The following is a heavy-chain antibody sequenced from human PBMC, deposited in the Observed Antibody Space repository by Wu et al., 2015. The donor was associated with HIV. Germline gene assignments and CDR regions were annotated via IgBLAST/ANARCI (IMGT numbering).Heavy chain of an antibody. V-gene: IGHV1-69*13. CDR2: IIPIFGTA. CDR3: ARDMEAVAAKGVDAFDI. D-gene: IGHD6-19*01. J-gene: IGHJ3*02. Sequence: QVQLVQSGAEVKKPGSSVKVSCKASGGTFSSYAISWVRQAPGQGLEWMGRIIPIFGTANYAQKFQGRVTITADESTSTAYMELSSLRSEDTAVYYCARDMEAVAAKGVDAFDIWGQGTMVTVSS. CDR1: GGTFSSYA.